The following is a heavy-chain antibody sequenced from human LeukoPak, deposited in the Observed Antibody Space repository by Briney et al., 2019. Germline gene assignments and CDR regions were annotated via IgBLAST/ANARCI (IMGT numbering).Heavy chain of an antibody. J-gene: IGHJ6*03. D-gene: IGHD7-27*01. Sequence: ASVKVSCKASGYTFTSYYMHWVRQAPGQGLEWMGIINPSGGSTNYAQKFQGRVTITADESTSTAYMELSSLRSEDTAVYYCARALTGDRSYYYYMDVWGKGTTVTVSS. CDR3: ARALTGDRSYYYYMDV. CDR1: GYTFTSYY. V-gene: IGHV1-46*01. CDR2: INPSGGST.